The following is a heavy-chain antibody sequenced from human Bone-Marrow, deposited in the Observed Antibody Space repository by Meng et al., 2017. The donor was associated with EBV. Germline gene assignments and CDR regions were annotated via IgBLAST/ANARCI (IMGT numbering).Heavy chain of an antibody. D-gene: IGHD3-10*01. CDR3: ASESGRGFTPDY. CDR1: GGTFTSDS. Sequence: QVQCRWSGAELRNPGSSAKVSCRTSGGTFTSDSVSWLRQAPGQRLEWMGGLIPMVGAPHYAQNFQGRVTIIADESTSTHSMELNSLRSEDTAMYYCASESGRGFTPDYWGQGTLVTVSS. CDR2: LIPMVGAP. J-gene: IGHJ4*02. V-gene: IGHV1-69*01.